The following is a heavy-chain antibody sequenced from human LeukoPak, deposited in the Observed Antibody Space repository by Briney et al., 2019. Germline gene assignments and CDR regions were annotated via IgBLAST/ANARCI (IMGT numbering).Heavy chain of an antibody. CDR2: IYYSGST. Sequence: SETLSLTCNVSGGSISSSSYYWGWIRQPPGKGLEWIGSIYYSGSTYYNPSLKSRVTISVDTSKNQFSLKLSSVTAADTAVYYCASGYYYDSSGHYDYWGQGTLVTVSS. CDR1: GGSISSSSYY. CDR3: ASGYYYDSSGHYDY. J-gene: IGHJ4*02. D-gene: IGHD3-22*01. V-gene: IGHV4-39*01.